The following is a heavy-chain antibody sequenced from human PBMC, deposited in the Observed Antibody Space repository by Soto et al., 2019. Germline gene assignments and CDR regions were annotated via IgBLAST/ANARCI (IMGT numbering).Heavy chain of an antibody. CDR1: CGSISSGGYS. V-gene: IGHV4-30-2*01. CDR2: IYHSGST. Sequence: SEILSLPCAVSCGSISSGGYSWSWIRQPPGKGLEWIGYIYHSGSTYYNPSLKSRVTISVDRSKNQFSLKLSSVTAADTSFYYCARSQTSVTSYDYWGQGTLVTVSS. D-gene: IGHD4-17*01. CDR3: ARSQTSVTSYDY. J-gene: IGHJ4*02.